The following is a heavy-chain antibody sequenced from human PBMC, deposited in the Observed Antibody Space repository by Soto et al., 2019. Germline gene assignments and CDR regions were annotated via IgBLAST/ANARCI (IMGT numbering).Heavy chain of an antibody. CDR2: IDPNSGGT. V-gene: IGHV1-2*02. Sequence: ASVKVSCKASGYTFTDYYMHWVRQAPGRGLECMGWIDPNSGGTNYAQKFQGRVTMSRDTSINTAYMELSRLRSDDTAVYYCARERMVMITVRHYYQYGMDVWGQGATVTVSS. CDR3: ARERMVMITVRHYYQYGMDV. D-gene: IGHD3-16*01. J-gene: IGHJ6*02. CDR1: GYTFTDYY.